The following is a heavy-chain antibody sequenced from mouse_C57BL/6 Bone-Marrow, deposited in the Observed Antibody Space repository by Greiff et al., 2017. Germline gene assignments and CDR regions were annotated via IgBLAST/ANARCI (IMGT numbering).Heavy chain of an antibody. V-gene: IGHV5-6*01. D-gene: IGHD2-4*01. J-gene: IGHJ3*01. Sequence: EVQGVESGGDLVKPGGSLKLSCAASGFTFSSYGMSWVRQTPDKRLEWVATISSGGSYTYYPDSVKGRFTISRDNAKNTLYLQMSSLKSEDTAMYYCAIHYDYAWVAYWGQGTLVTVSA. CDR1: GFTFSSYG. CDR3: AIHYDYAWVAY. CDR2: ISSGGSYT.